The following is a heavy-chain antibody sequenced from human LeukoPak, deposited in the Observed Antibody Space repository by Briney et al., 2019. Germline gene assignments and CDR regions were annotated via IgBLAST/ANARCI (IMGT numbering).Heavy chain of an antibody. J-gene: IGHJ4*02. CDR1: GYTFTSYG. D-gene: IGHD6-6*01. V-gene: IGHV1-18*04. CDR2: ISAYNGNT. CDR3: ARDGGPLSSN. Sequence: ASVKVSCKASGYTFTSYGISGVRQAPGQGGEGMGWISAYNGNTNYAQKLQGRVTMTRDTSTSKEYMELRSLRSDDTAVYYCARDGGPLSSNWGQGTLVTVSS.